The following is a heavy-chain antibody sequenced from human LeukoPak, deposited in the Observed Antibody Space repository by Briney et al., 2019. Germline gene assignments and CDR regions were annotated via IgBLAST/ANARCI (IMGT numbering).Heavy chain of an antibody. D-gene: IGHD4-11*01. J-gene: IGHJ4*02. CDR3: TRDRGAYSLYDY. CDR1: GFTFGDYA. V-gene: IGHV3-49*03. Sequence: GGSLRLSCTASGFTFGDYAMSWIRQAPGKGLEWVGFIRSIAYGETADYAASVKGRFTISRDDSKAIAYLQMNSLKTEDTAVYHCTRDRGAYSLYDYWGQGTLVTVSS. CDR2: IRSIAYGETA.